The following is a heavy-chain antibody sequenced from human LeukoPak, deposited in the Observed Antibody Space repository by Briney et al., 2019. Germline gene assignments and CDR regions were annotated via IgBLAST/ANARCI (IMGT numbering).Heavy chain of an antibody. CDR1: GGSIGSYY. V-gene: IGHV4-4*07. D-gene: IGHD3-22*01. J-gene: IGHJ4*02. CDR2: IYTSGST. CDR3: ARVRYYDSSGYYYFDY. Sequence: SETLSLTCTVSGGSIGSYYWSWIRQPAGKGLEWIGRIYTSGSTNYNPSLKSRVTISVDKSKNQFSLKLSSVTAADTAVYYCARVRYYDSSGYYYFDYWGQGTLVTVSS.